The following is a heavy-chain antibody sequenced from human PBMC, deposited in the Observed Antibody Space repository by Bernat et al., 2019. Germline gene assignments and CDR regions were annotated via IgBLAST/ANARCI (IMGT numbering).Heavy chain of an antibody. Sequence: QLQLQESGPGLVKPSETLSLTCTVSGGSNSSSSYYWGWIRQPPGKGLEWIGSIYYSGSTYYNPSLKSRVTISVDTSKNQFSLKLGSVTAADTAVYYCARRSTQSHFDYWGQGTLVTVSS. CDR2: IYYSGST. V-gene: IGHV4-39*01. J-gene: IGHJ4*02. CDR1: GGSNSSSSYY. CDR3: ARRSTQSHFDY.